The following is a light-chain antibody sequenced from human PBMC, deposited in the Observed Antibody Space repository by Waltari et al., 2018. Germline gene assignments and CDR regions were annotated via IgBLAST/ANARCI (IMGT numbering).Light chain of an antibody. CDR1: QSVSRKY. V-gene: IGKV3-20*01. Sequence: ETVLTQSPGTLSLSPGERATLSCRASQSVSRKYFAWYQQKPGQAPRLLIYGASNRATGSPDRFRCSGSVTDFTLTISRLEPEDFAVYYCQQDGTSSQWAFGQGTKVEI. CDR3: QQDGTSSQWA. CDR2: GAS. J-gene: IGKJ1*01.